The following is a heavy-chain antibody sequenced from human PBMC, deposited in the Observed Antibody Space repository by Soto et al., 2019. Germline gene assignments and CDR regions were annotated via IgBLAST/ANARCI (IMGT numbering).Heavy chain of an antibody. J-gene: IGHJ4*02. D-gene: IGHD2-21*02. CDR1: GFTFSSYA. Sequence: PGGSLRLSCAASGFTFSSYAMHWVRQAPGKGLEWVAVISYDGSNKYYADSVKGRFTISRDNSKNTLYLQMNSLRAEDTAVYYCAKDSIVVVTASPGVWGQGTLVTVSS. V-gene: IGHV3-30-3*01. CDR3: AKDSIVVVTASPGV. CDR2: ISYDGSNK.